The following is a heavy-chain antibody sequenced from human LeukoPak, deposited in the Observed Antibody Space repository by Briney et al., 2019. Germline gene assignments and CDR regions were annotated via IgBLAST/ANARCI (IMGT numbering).Heavy chain of an antibody. J-gene: IGHJ4*02. CDR1: GFTFSSYS. CDR3: ASADCSGTSCYTYYFDY. CDR2: ISSSSSYI. D-gene: IGHD2-2*02. Sequence: GGSLRLSCAASGFTFSSYSMNWVRQAPGKGLEWVSSISSSSSYIYYADSVKGRFTISRDNAKNSLYLQMNSLRAEDTAVYYCASADCSGTSCYTYYFDYWGQGTLVTVSS. V-gene: IGHV3-21*01.